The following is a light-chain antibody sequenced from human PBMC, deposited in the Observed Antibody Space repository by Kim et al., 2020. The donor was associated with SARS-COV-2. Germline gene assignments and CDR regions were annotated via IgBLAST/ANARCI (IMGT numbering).Light chain of an antibody. CDR3: ETYDSSLSGSV. Sequence: SDTSTCAGGSTNNGANHDVHWYQQLPGAAPKLLIYDNKKRPSGIADRFSGSKSGTSASLGITGLQAEDEADYYCETYDSSLSGSVFGGGTQLTVL. CDR2: DNK. CDR1: STNNGANHD. J-gene: IGLJ3*02. V-gene: IGLV1-40*01.